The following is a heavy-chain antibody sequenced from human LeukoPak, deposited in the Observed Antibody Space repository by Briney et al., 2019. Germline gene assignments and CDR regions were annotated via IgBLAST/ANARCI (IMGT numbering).Heavy chain of an antibody. D-gene: IGHD3-3*01. V-gene: IGHV4-38-2*01. CDR3: ARHNRPATDDFWSGYYFRILSPFDY. J-gene: IGHJ4*02. CDR2: IYHSGST. CDR1: GYSISSGYS. Sequence: SETLSLTCAVSGYSISSGYSWGWIRQPPGEGLEWIGSIYHSGSTYYNPSLKSRVTISVDTSKNQFSLKRSSVTAADTAVYYCARHNRPATDDFWSGYYFRILSPFDYWGQGTLVTVSS.